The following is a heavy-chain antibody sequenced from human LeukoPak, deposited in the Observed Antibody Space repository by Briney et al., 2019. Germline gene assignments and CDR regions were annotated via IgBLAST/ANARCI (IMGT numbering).Heavy chain of an antibody. CDR1: GFTDSSNY. D-gene: IGHD5-24*01. V-gene: IGHV3-66*01. CDR3: ARDRGGYNFGGDYFDY. J-gene: IGHJ4*02. Sequence: GGSLRLSCAASGFTDSSNYMSWVRQGPGKGLEWVSVIYSGGSTYYADSVKGRFTISRDNSKNTLYLQMNSLRAEDTAVYYCARDRGGYNFGGDYFDYWGQGTLVTVSS. CDR2: IYSGGST.